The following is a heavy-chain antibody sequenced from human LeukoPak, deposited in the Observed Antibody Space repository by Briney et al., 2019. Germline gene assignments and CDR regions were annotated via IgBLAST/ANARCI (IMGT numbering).Heavy chain of an antibody. CDR1: GGTFSSYA. D-gene: IGHD5-12*01. J-gene: IGHJ4*02. CDR2: IIPIFGTA. CDR3: ARDVASGHGYERYFDY. V-gene: IGHV1-69*13. Sequence: SVKVSCKASGGTFSSYAISWVRQAPGQGLEWMGGIIPIFGTANYAQKFQGRVTITADESTSTAYMELSSLRSEDTAVYYCARDVASGHGYERYFDYWGQGTLVTASS.